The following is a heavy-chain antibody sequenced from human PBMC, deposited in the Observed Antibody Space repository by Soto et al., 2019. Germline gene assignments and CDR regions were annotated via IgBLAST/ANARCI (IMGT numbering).Heavy chain of an antibody. D-gene: IGHD4-17*01. CDR2: IRGDTGST. V-gene: IGHV3-23*01. Sequence: EVQLLESGGGLIQPGGSLRLSCAASGFTFSRHAMSWVRQAPGKGLEWVSGIRGDTGSTYYADSVKGRFTISRANSKNTLYPQMNSLRAEDAALYYCATGTTAQFYYCDYWGQGTLVTVSS. CDR1: GFTFSRHA. J-gene: IGHJ4*02. CDR3: ATGTTAQFYYCDY.